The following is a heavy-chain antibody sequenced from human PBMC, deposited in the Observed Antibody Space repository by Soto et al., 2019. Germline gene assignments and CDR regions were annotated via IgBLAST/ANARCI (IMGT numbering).Heavy chain of an antibody. J-gene: IGHJ4*02. CDR1: GDSISNDY. Sequence: PSETLSLTCTVSGDSISNDYWAWIRQPPGKGLEWIGYVHSNGNTHHNPSLKSRVTISMDTSKNQFSLNLNSVTAADTAVYYCAKYLGATNATWSNFHSRGQGPLVTV. V-gene: IGHV4-59*08. D-gene: IGHD2-8*01. CDR2: VHSNGNT. CDR3: AKYLGATNATWSNFHS.